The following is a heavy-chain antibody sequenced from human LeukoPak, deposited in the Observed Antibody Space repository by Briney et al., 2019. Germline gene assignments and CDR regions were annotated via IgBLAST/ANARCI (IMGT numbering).Heavy chain of an antibody. CDR1: GFTFSNYG. CDR3: ARAYSRESGYDFVFEN. V-gene: IGHV3-33*01. D-gene: IGHD5-12*01. Sequence: GGSLRLSCAASGFTFSNYGVHWVRQAPGNGLEWVAVIRYDGSTKYYADSVKGRFTISRDNSKNTVYLEMNSLRAEDTAVYYCARAYSRESGYDFVFENWGQGTLVSVSS. J-gene: IGHJ4*02. CDR2: IRYDGSTK.